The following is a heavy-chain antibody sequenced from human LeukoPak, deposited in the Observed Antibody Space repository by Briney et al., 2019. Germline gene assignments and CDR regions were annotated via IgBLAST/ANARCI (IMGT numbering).Heavy chain of an antibody. J-gene: IGHJ4*02. CDR1: GYTFSNAW. V-gene: IGHV3-15*01. CDR3: TTGSMTQYYYDGSGFDY. Sequence: PGGPLRLSCAASGYTFSNAWMSWVPKAPGKGLEWVGRIKSKTDGGTTEHAAPVKGRFTISRDNSKNTMYLQMNSLKPEDTAVYYYTTGSMTQYYYDGSGFDYWGQGTLVTVSS. D-gene: IGHD3-22*01. CDR2: IKSKTDGGTT.